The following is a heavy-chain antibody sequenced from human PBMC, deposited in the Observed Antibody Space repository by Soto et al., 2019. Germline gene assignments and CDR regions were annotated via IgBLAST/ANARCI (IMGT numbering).Heavy chain of an antibody. D-gene: IGHD3-16*01. CDR1: GGSISSSHW. CDR3: ASSGGGEDY. V-gene: IGHV4-4*02. J-gene: IGHJ4*02. Sequence: QVQLQESGPGLVKPSGTLSLSCAVSGGSISSSHWWTWVRQPPGKGLEWIGEIYHSGSTNYNPSLKSRVTIEVDKSRTQFSLTLSSVTAADTAVYYCASSGGGEDYWGQGILVTVSS. CDR2: IYHSGST.